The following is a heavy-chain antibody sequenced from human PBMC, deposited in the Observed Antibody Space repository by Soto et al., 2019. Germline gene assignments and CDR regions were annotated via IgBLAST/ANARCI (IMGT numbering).Heavy chain of an antibody. D-gene: IGHD6-19*01. J-gene: IGHJ6*02. V-gene: IGHV1-8*01. Sequence: ASVKVSCKASGYTFVTYDINWVRQATGQGLEWMGWMNPSNGNAGYAQKFQERVTITRDMSTSTAYMELSSLRSEDTAVYYCAAPRYSSGWFYYYGMDVWGQGTTVTVSS. CDR3: AAPRYSSGWFYYYGMDV. CDR1: GYTFVTYD. CDR2: MNPSNGNA.